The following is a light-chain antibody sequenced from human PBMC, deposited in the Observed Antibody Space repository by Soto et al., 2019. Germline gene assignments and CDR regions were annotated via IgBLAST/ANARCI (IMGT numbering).Light chain of an antibody. CDR1: QGIGNY. CDR3: QQYYLYPRT. V-gene: IGKV1-8*01. CDR2: GSS. Sequence: AIRVTQSPSSFSASTGDRVTITCRASQGIGNYLAWYQQKPGKAPELLIYGSSTLHAGVPARFSGSGSGTDFSLTISRLQSEDFATYYCQQYYLYPRTFGQGTKV. J-gene: IGKJ1*01.